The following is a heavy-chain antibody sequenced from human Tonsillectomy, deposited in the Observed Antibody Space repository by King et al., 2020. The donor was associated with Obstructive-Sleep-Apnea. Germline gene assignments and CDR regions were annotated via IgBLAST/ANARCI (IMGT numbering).Heavy chain of an antibody. CDR2: ISPNSGAT. CDR3: ARDMSAYDSTSPAY. Sequence: QLVQSGAEVKKPGASVKVSCKASGYTFTGYYIHWVRRAPGQGLEWMGWISPNSGATTYAQKFQDRVTMTRDTSISTAYMDLSRLRSDDTAIYYGARDMSAYDSTSPAYWGQGTLVTVSS. CDR1: GYTFTGYY. V-gene: IGHV1-2*02. D-gene: IGHD3-10*01. J-gene: IGHJ4*02.